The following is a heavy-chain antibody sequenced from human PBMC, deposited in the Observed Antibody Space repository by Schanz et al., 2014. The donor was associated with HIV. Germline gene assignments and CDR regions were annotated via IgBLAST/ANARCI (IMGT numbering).Heavy chain of an antibody. Sequence: QVQLVQSGAEVKKPGSSVKVSCKASGYTFTSYGINWVRQAPGQGLEWMGWVNPESGNTGMADKFLGRLSLTRFTSTGTAYMELDSLRSEDTAIYYCVRAASFHFDKEGYYRNWYFDFWGRGTLVAVSS. D-gene: IGHD1-26*01. CDR2: VNPESGNT. J-gene: IGHJ2*01. V-gene: IGHV1-8*01. CDR1: GYTFTSYG. CDR3: VRAASFHFDKEGYYRNWYFDF.